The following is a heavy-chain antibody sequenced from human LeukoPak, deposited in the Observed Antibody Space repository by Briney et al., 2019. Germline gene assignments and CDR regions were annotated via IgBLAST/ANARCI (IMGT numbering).Heavy chain of an antibody. J-gene: IGHJ4*02. CDR3: ARTKFFDY. CDR1: GYTFTSYY. V-gene: IGHV1-46*01. Sequence: GASVKVSCKASGYTFTSYYMHWVRQAPGQGLGWMGIINPSGGSTNYAQKFQGRVTITADESTSTAYMELSSLRSEDTAVYYCARTKFFDYWGQGTLVTVSS. CDR2: INPSGGST.